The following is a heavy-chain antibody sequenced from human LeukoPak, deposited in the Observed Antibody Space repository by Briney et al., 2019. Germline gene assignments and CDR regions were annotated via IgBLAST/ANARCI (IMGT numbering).Heavy chain of an antibody. CDR1: GGSISSGDYY. D-gene: IGHD3-16*02. CDR3: ARGPRDYDYVWGSYRCPRFDP. Sequence: KTSETLSLTCTVSGGSISSGDYYWSWTRQPPGKGLEWIGYIYYSGSTYYNPSLKSRVTISVDTSKNQFSLKLSSVTAADTAVYYCARGPRDYDYVWGSYRCPRFDPWGQGTLVTVSS. V-gene: IGHV4-30-4*01. J-gene: IGHJ5*02. CDR2: IYYSGST.